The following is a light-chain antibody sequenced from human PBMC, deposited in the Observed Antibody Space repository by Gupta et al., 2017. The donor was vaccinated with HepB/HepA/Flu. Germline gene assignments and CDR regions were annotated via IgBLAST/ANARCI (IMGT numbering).Light chain of an antibody. CDR2: AAS. J-gene: IGKJ2*01. CDR3: QQANSFPYT. Sequence: DIQMTQSPSSVSASVGDRVTITCQANQDVRNWLAWYQQKPGRAPKLLIYAASTLHNGVPSRFSGSGSGTDFTLTISSLQPEDFAMYYCQQANSFPYTFGPGTRLEIK. CDR1: QDVRNW. V-gene: IGKV1-12*01.